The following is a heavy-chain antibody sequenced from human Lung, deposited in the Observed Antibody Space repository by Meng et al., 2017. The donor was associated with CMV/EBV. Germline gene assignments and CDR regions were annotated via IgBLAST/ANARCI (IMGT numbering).Heavy chain of an antibody. CDR3: AKVLAGTRLPDY. CDR2: IYSGGSRT. V-gene: IGHV3-23*03. J-gene: IGHJ4*02. D-gene: IGHD1-7*01. Sequence: GESXKISCAASGFTFRDYAMNWVRQAPGKGLEWVSFIYSGGSRTYYADSVKGRFTISRDNSKSTLYLQMDSLRAEDTAVYYCAKVLAGTRLPDYWGQGTLVTVSS. CDR1: GFTFRDYA.